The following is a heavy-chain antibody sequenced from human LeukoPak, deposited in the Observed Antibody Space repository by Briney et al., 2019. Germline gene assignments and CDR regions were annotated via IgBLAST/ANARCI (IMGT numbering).Heavy chain of an antibody. CDR2: INHSGST. Sequence: PSETLSLTCAVYGESFSAYYWSWLRQPPGKGLEWIGEINHSGSTNYNPSLKSRVTISIDTSENQFSLKLSSVTAADTAVYYCARYSSGPYFWGQGTLVTVSS. D-gene: IGHD3-22*01. J-gene: IGHJ4*02. CDR3: ARYSSGPYF. CDR1: GESFSAYY. V-gene: IGHV4-34*01.